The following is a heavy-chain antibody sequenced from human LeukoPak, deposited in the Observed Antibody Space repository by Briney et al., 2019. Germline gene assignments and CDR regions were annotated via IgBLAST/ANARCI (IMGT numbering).Heavy chain of an antibody. J-gene: IGHJ4*02. V-gene: IGHV3-7*03. D-gene: IGHD5-18*01. Sequence: GGSLRLSCAASGFTFSRYWMSWVRQAPGKGLEWVANIKKDGSEKYYVDSVKGRFTISRDNAKNSLYLQMNSLRAEDTAVYYCAKGERDTAFFDYWGQGTLVTVSS. CDR3: AKGERDTAFFDY. CDR1: GFTFSRYW. CDR2: IKKDGSEK.